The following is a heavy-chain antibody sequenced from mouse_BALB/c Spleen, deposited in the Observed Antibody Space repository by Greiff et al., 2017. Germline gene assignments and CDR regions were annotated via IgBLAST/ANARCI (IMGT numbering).Heavy chain of an antibody. CDR1: GYTFTSYW. CDR2: IYPSDSYT. V-gene: IGHV1-69*02. D-gene: IGHD1-1*01. CDR3: TRNYDY. Sequence: VQLQQPGAELVRPGASVKLSCKASGYTFTSYWINWVKQRPGQGLEWIGNIYPSDSYTNYNQKFKDKATLTVDKSSSTAYMQLSSPTSEDSAVYYCTRNYDYWGQGTSVTVSS. J-gene: IGHJ4*01.